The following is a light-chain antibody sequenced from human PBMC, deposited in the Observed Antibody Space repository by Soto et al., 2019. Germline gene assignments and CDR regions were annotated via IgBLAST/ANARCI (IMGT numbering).Light chain of an antibody. J-gene: IGKJ5*01. CDR2: DAT. Sequence: IQMTQSPSTLSGSVGDRVTITCRASQTISSWLAWYQQKPGKAPNLLIHDATTLQTGVPSRFSGSGSGTEFTLTISSLQPDDFATYYCQHYNSYSEAFGQGTRLEIK. CDR1: QTISSW. V-gene: IGKV1-5*01. CDR3: QHYNSYSEA.